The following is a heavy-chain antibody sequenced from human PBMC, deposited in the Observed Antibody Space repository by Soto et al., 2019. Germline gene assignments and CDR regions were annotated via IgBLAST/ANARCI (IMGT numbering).Heavy chain of an antibody. CDR1: GFAFSSYE. J-gene: IGHJ6*02. CDR2: ISTSESIV. CDR3: ARHTLTLSGVDRGKVYYGLDV. Sequence: PGGSLRLSCAASGFAFSSYEMNWVRQAPGKGLEWVSYISTSESIVYYADSVRGRFTISRDNAKNSLFLQMNSLRAEDTAVYYCARHTLTLSGVDRGKVYYGLDVWGQGTTVTVSS. V-gene: IGHV3-48*03. D-gene: IGHD3-3*01.